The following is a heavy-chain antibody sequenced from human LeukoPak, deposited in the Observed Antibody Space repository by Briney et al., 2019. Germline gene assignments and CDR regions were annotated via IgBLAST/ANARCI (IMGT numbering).Heavy chain of an antibody. CDR2: IYYSGST. D-gene: IGHD6-13*01. J-gene: IGHJ4*02. CDR1: GGSISSYY. Sequence: SETLSLTCTVSGGSISSYYWSWIRQPPGKGVEWIGYIYYSGSTNYNPSLKSRVTISVDTSKNQFSLKLSYVTAADTAVYYCAREKEGLAAAGFDNWGQGTLVTVSS. V-gene: IGHV4-59*01. CDR3: AREKEGLAAAGFDN.